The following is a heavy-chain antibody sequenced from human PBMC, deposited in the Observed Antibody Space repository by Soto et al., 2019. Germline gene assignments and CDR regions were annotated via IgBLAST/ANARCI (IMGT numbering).Heavy chain of an antibody. V-gene: IGHV1-18*01. Sequence: QVQLVQSGAEVKKPGASVKVSCKASGYTFTSYGISWVRQAPGQGLEWMGWISAYNGNTNYAQKLQGRVTMTTDTSTSIAYMELESLVSDGTAVYYCAGDLTAVAGTCFDYWGQRTLVTVSS. CDR1: GYTFTSYG. CDR2: ISAYNGNT. CDR3: AGDLTAVAGTCFDY. J-gene: IGHJ4*02. D-gene: IGHD6-19*01.